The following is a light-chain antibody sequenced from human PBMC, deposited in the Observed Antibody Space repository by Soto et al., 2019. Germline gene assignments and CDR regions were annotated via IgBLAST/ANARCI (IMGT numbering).Light chain of an antibody. J-gene: IGLJ2*01. CDR2: DVS. CDR3: LSYTSSSTLGV. V-gene: IGLV2-14*01. Sequence: QSALTQPASVSGSPGQSITISCTGTSSDVGGYNYVSWYQQHPGKAPKLMIYDVSNRPSGVSNRFSGSKSGNTVSLTISGVQAEDEVDHYCLSYTSSSTLGVFGGGTKLTVL. CDR1: SSDVGGYNY.